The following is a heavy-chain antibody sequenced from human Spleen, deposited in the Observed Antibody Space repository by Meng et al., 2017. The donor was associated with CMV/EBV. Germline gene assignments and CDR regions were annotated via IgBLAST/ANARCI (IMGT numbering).Heavy chain of an antibody. CDR2: IKLDGSAK. Sequence: GESLKISCAASGFIFSDHWMSWVRQAPGRGLEWVANIKLDGSAKNYVDSVKGRFTISRDNAKNSLYLQMNSLRVEDTALYYCARVRVPGAVLSDFDSWGQGTLVTVSS. V-gene: IGHV3-7*01. CDR1: GFIFSDHW. CDR3: ARVRVPGAVLSDFDS. D-gene: IGHD2-2*02. J-gene: IGHJ4*02.